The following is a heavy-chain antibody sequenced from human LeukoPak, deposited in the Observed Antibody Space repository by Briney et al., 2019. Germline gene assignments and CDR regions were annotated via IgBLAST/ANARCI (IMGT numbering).Heavy chain of an antibody. CDR3: ARDTLYYYGSGSYYNVPY. CDR1: GFTASSNY. Sequence: PGGSLRLSCAASGFTASSNYTSWVRQAPGKGLEWVSVIYSGGSTYYADSVKGRFTISRDNSKNTLYLQMNSLRAEDTAVYYCARDTLYYYGSGSYYNVPYWGQGTLVTVSS. D-gene: IGHD3-10*01. V-gene: IGHV3-66*01. J-gene: IGHJ4*02. CDR2: IYSGGST.